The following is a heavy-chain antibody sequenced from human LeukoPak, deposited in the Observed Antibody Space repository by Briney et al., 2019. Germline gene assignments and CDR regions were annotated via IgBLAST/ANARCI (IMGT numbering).Heavy chain of an antibody. D-gene: IGHD3-10*01. CDR3: ARGSYGSGSYSYYGMDV. CDR2: ISSSGGST. CDR1: GFIFSSYS. Sequence: PGGSLRLSCAASGFIFSSYSMNWVRQAPGKGLEWVSYISSSGGSTYYADSVKGRFTISRDNAKKSLYLQMNSLRDEDTAVYYCARGSYGSGSYSYYGMDVWGQGTTVTVSS. J-gene: IGHJ6*02. V-gene: IGHV3-48*02.